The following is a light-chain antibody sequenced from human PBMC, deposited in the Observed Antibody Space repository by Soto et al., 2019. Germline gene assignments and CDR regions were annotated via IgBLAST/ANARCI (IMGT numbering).Light chain of an antibody. CDR1: QSVSSY. Sequence: EIVLTHSPATLSLSPRETATLSCRASQSVSSYLAWYQQKPGQAPRLLIYDASNRATGIPARFSGSGSGTDFTLTISRLEPEDFAVYYCQQYGGSPRTFGQGTKVDI. V-gene: IGKV3-11*01. CDR2: DAS. J-gene: IGKJ1*01. CDR3: QQYGGSPRT.